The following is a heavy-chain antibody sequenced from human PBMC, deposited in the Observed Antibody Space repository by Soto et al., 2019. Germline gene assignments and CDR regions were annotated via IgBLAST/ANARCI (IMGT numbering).Heavy chain of an antibody. D-gene: IGHD2-21*02. V-gene: IGHV4-31*03. CDR1: GGSINVVGYY. CDR3: ARDKTFTAPDY. Sequence: SETLSLTCTVSGGSINVVGYYWSWIRQHPGKGLEWIGYIYYSGNTYYNPSLRSRVAISIDTSKNQFSLTLTSVTAADTAVYYCARDKTFTAPDYWGQGTLVTVSS. J-gene: IGHJ4*02. CDR2: IYYSGNT.